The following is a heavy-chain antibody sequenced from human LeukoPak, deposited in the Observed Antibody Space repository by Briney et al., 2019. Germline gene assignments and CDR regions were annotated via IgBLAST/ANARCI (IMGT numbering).Heavy chain of an antibody. Sequence: ASVKVSCKASGYTFTGYYMHWVRQAPGQGLEWMGRINPNSGGTNYAQKFQGRVTMTRDTSIGTAYMELSRLRSDDTAVYYCAREYYYGSGSYFHWGQGTLVTVSS. J-gene: IGHJ4*02. V-gene: IGHV1-2*06. D-gene: IGHD3-10*01. CDR1: GYTFTGYY. CDR3: AREYYYGSGSYFH. CDR2: INPNSGGT.